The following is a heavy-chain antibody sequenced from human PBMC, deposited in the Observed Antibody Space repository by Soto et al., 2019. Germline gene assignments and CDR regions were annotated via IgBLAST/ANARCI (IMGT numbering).Heavy chain of an antibody. J-gene: IGHJ4*02. D-gene: IGHD3-22*01. CDR3: AKDTYYYDSSENY. V-gene: IGHV3-23*01. Sequence: PGGSLRLSCAASGFTFSSYAMSWVRQAPGKGLEWVSAISGSGGSTYYADSVKGRFTISRDNSKNTLYLQMSSLRAEDTAVYYCAKDTYYYDSSENYWGQGTLVTVSS. CDR2: ISGSGGST. CDR1: GFTFSSYA.